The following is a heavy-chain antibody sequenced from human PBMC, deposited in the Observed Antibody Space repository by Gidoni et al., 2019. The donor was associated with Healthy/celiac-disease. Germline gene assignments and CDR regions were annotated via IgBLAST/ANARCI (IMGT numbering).Heavy chain of an antibody. CDR3: ASHRSYYDILTGYYSDAFDI. CDR1: GFTFSSYG. D-gene: IGHD3-9*01. Sequence: QVQLVESGGGVVQPGRSLRLSCAASGFTFSSYGMHWVSQAPGKGLEWVAVISYDGSNKYYADSVKGRFTISRDNSKNTLYLQMNSLRAEDTAVYYCASHRSYYDILTGYYSDAFDIWGQGTMVTVSS. V-gene: IGHV3-30*03. J-gene: IGHJ3*02. CDR2: ISYDGSNK.